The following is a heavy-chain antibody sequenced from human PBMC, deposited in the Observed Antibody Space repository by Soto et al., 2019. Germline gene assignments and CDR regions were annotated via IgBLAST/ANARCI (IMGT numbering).Heavy chain of an antibody. Sequence: ELQVLESGGGLVQPGGSLRLTCAASGFTLSEYGTSWVRQAPGKGLEWVSFVRGSGDSTYYTDSVKGRFTISRDSSKNTVCLQMNSVRAEDTAVYYCATSNYGERDWGQGTLVTVSS. CDR3: ATSNYGERD. D-gene: IGHD3-10*01. V-gene: IGHV3-23*01. J-gene: IGHJ4*02. CDR1: GFTLSEYG. CDR2: VRGSGDST.